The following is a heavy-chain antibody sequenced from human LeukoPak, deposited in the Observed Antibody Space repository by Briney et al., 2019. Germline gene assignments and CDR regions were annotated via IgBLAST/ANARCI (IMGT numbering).Heavy chain of an antibody. J-gene: IGHJ4*02. CDR3: AREPVAYYFDSSGYEGHY. CDR1: GGTFSSYA. D-gene: IGHD3-22*01. Sequence: SVKVSCKASGGTFSSYAISWLRQAPGQGLEWMGGIIPIFGTANYAQEFQGRVTITTDESTSRAYMELSSLTSEDTAVYYCAREPVAYYFDSSGYEGHYWGQGTLVTVSS. V-gene: IGHV1-69*05. CDR2: IIPIFGTA.